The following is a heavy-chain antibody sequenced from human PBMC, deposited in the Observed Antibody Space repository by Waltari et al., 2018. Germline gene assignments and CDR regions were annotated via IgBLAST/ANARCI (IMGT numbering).Heavy chain of an antibody. V-gene: IGHV1-2*06. CDR3: ASHGGSYDILTGYWPDAFDI. Sequence: QVQLVQSGAEVKKPGASVKVSCKASGYTFTGYYMHWVRQAPGQGLEWMGRINPNSGGTNYAQKFQGRVTMTRDTSISTAYMELSRLRSDDTAVYYCASHGGSYDILTGYWPDAFDIWGQGTMVTVSS. D-gene: IGHD3-9*01. J-gene: IGHJ3*02. CDR1: GYTFTGYY. CDR2: INPNSGGT.